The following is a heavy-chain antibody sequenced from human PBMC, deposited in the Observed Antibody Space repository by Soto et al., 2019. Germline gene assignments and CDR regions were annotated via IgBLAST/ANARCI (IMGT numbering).Heavy chain of an antibody. D-gene: IGHD5-12*01. CDR3: ARGFGFSGFDYYGMDV. Sequence: ETLSLTCTVSGGSISSYFWSWIRQPPGRGLEWIGYIYYSGSTNYNPSLKSRVTISIDTSKNQFSLKVSSVTAADTAVYYCARGFGFSGFDYYGMDVWGRGTMVTVSS. J-gene: IGHJ6*02. CDR2: IYYSGST. V-gene: IGHV4-59*01. CDR1: GGSISSYF.